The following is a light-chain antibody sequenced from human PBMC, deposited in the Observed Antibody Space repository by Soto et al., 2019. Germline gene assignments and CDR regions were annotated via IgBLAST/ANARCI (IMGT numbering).Light chain of an antibody. J-gene: IGKJ1*01. Sequence: EIVLTQSPGTLSLSPGERATLSCRASQSVSSSYLAWYQQKPGQAPRLLIYGASSRATGIPDRFSGSGSGTDFTLTISRLEPGDFAVYYCQQYDKSPWTFGQGTKVEIK. CDR3: QQYDKSPWT. CDR2: GAS. V-gene: IGKV3-20*01. CDR1: QSVSSSY.